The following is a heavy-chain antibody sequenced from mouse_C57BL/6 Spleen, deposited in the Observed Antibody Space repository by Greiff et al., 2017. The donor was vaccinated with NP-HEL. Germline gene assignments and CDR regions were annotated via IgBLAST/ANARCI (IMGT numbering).Heavy chain of an antibody. V-gene: IGHV14-2*01. Sequence: EVQLQQSGAELVKPGASVKLSCTASGFNIKDYYMHWVKQRPEQGLAWIGRIDPEDGEPKYAPKFQGKATITADTSSNTADLQLSSLTSEDTAVYYCASGNGYFDVWGTGTTVTVSS. D-gene: IGHD2-1*01. CDR2: IDPEDGEP. CDR1: GFNIKDYY. J-gene: IGHJ1*03. CDR3: ASGNGYFDV.